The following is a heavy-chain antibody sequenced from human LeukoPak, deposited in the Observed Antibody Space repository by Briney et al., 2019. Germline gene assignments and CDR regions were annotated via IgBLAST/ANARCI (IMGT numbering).Heavy chain of an antibody. J-gene: IGHJ4*02. V-gene: IGHV3-48*02. CDR1: GFTVGSYS. D-gene: IGHD5-18*01. Sequence: PGGSLRLSCAASGFTVGSYSMNWVRQAPGKGLEWVSYISSSSSTIYYADSVKGRFTISRDNAKNSLYLQMNSLRDEDTAVYYCARVRYSYGYAKMSFDYWGQGTLVTVSS. CDR3: ARVRYSYGYAKMSFDY. CDR2: ISSSSSTI.